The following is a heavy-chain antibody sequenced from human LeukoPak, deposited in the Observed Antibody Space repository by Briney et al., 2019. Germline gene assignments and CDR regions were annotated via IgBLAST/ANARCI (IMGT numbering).Heavy chain of an antibody. CDR3: AKGWKIGGWYSFEY. Sequence: GGSLRLSCATSGFTFSKYGMHWVRQAPGKGLEWVALISFDGVNKYYADSVKGRFTISRDNSENTLWLQLNSLRAEDTALYYCAKGWKIGGWYSFEYWGQGTLVTVSS. V-gene: IGHV3-30*18. D-gene: IGHD6-19*01. CDR1: GFTFSKYG. CDR2: ISFDGVNK. J-gene: IGHJ4*02.